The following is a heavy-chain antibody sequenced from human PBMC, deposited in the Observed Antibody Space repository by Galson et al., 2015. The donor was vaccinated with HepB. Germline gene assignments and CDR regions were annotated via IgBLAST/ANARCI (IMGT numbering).Heavy chain of an antibody. V-gene: IGHV1-18*01. Sequence: CKASGYTFTSFGISWMRQAPGQRLEWMGWISTYNGKTDYAQKFQGRVSMTTDKSTRTVYLDLRSLRSDDTAAYYCALRTGTLPYYFDYWGQGTQVTVSS. J-gene: IGHJ4*02. CDR3: ALRTGTLPYYFDY. CDR2: ISTYNGKT. D-gene: IGHD3-10*01. CDR1: GYTFTSFG.